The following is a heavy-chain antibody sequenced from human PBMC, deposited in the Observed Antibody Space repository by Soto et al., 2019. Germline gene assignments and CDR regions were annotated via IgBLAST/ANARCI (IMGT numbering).Heavy chain of an antibody. CDR3: PRDKITSDCYYGMDV. CDR1: GFTFSRYS. Sequence: VGSRRLACAASGFTFSRYSMNWVSQAPGKGVEGVSSISSSSSYIYYADSVKGRFTISRDNAKNSLYLQMNSLSAEDTAVYYFPRDKITSDCYYGMDVWGQGTRDTVSS. CDR2: ISSSSSYI. J-gene: IGHJ6*02. D-gene: IGHD1-20*01. V-gene: IGHV3-21*01.